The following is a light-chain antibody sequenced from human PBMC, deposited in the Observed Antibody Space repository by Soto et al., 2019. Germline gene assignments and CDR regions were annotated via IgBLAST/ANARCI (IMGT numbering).Light chain of an antibody. V-gene: IGKV3-15*01. J-gene: IGKJ2*01. Sequence: EIVMTQSPATLSVSPGERATLSCRASQSVSSNLAWYQQKPGQAPRLLIYGASTRATGIPARFSGSGSGTEFTLTISSRQSEDVALYYCQQYNNWPPYTFGQGTQLEIK. CDR2: GAS. CDR3: QQYNNWPPYT. CDR1: QSVSSN.